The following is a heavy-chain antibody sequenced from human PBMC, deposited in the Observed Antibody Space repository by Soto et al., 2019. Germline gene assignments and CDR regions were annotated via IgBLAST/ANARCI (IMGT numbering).Heavy chain of an antibody. CDR2: ISGSGGST. CDR1: GFAFSSYP. V-gene: IGHV3-23*01. D-gene: IGHD6-19*01. Sequence: PRGSLSPSCAGSGFAFSSYPMSWVRQAPGKGLEWVSAISGSGGSTYYADSVKGRFTISRDNSKNTLYLQMNSLRAEDTAVYYCAKDPTSRAVAGLFDYWGQGTLVTVSS. CDR3: AKDPTSRAVAGLFDY. J-gene: IGHJ4*02.